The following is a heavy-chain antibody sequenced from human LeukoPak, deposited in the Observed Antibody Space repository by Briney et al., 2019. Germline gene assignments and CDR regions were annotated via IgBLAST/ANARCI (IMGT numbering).Heavy chain of an antibody. D-gene: IGHD3-10*01. J-gene: IGHJ6*03. V-gene: IGHV3-23*01. CDR2: ISGSGGRT. CDR1: GFTFSRYG. CDR3: AKGDFYGSGRDYYYYMDV. Sequence: GGSLRLSCAASGFTFSRYGMSWVRRAPGKGLEWVSAISGSGGRTYYADSVKGRFTISRDNSKNTLYLQMNSLRAEDTAVYNCAKGDFYGSGRDYYYYMDVWGKGTTVTISS.